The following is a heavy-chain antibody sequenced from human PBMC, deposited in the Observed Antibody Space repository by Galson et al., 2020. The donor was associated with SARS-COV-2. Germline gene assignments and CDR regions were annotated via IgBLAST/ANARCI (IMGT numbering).Heavy chain of an antibody. CDR1: GFTFSSYG. Sequence: GESLKISCAASGFTFSSYGMHWVRQAPGKGLELVAVISYDGSNKYYADSVKGRFTISRDTSKNTLYLQMTSLRAEDTAVYYCARDSELVMDYWGQGTLVSVSS. CDR2: ISYDGSNK. CDR3: ARDSELVMDY. J-gene: IGHJ4*02. V-gene: IGHV3-30*03. D-gene: IGHD6-13*01.